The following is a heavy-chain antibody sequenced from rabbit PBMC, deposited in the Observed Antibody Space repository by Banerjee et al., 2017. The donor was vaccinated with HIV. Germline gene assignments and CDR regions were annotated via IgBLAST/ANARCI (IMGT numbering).Heavy chain of an antibody. CDR2: INTSSGNT. J-gene: IGHJ4*01. Sequence: QEQLEESGGDLVKPGRSLTLTCTASGFSFSDKYVMCWVRQAPGKGLEWIGCINTSSGNTVYASWAKGRFTISKTSSTTVTLQMTSLTAADTASYFCARDLAGAICWNFNLWGPGTLVTVS. CDR3: ARDLAGAICWNFNL. V-gene: IGHV1S45*01. D-gene: IGHD4-1*01. CDR1: GFSFSDKYV.